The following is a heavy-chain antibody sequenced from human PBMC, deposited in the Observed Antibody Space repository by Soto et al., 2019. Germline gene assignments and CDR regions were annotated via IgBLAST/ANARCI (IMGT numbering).Heavy chain of an antibody. Sequence: ASVKVSCKASGYTFSDYAIHWVRQAPGQRPEWMGWINAGNGNTKYSQKFQGRVTITRDTSASTAYMELSRLRSEDTAVYYCARGTPVWFDPWGQGTLVTVSS. CDR3: ARGTPVWFDP. J-gene: IGHJ5*02. CDR2: INAGNGNT. CDR1: GYTFSDYA. D-gene: IGHD3-10*01. V-gene: IGHV1-3*01.